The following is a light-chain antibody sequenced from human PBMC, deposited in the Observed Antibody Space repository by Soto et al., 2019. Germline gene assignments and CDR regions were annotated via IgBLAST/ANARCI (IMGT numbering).Light chain of an antibody. J-gene: IGKJ5*01. CDR3: QQLNSYPIT. V-gene: IGKV3-15*01. CDR1: QSVSSN. CDR2: GAS. Sequence: EIVMTQSPATLSVSPGERATLSCRASQSVSSNLAWYQQKPGQAPRLLIYGASTRATGIPGRFSGSGSGTEFTLSISSLQSEDFATYYCQQLNSYPITFGQGTRLEI.